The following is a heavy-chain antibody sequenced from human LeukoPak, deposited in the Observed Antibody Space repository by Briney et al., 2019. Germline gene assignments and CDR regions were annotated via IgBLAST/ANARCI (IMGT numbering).Heavy chain of an antibody. V-gene: IGHV4-39*02. J-gene: IGHJ4*02. Sequence: SETLSLTCIVSGGSISNYYWAWIRQYPGKGLEWIGSIYHLGGAYYRQSLLSRATISIDRSKDHIYLKLTSVTATDTAVYYCANHREGSYFESWGQGTLVTVSS. CDR3: ANHREGSYFES. D-gene: IGHD3-10*01. CDR1: GGSISNYY. CDR2: IYHLGGA.